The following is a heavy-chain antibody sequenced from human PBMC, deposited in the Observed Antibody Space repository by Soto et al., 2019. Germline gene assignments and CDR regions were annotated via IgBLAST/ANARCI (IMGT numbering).Heavy chain of an antibody. J-gene: IGHJ6*02. CDR2: ISYDGSNK. CDR1: GFTFSSSA. Sequence: GGSLRLSCAASGFTFSSSARHWVRQAPGKGLEWVAVISYDGSNKYYADSVKGRFTISRDNSKNTLYLQMNSLRAEDTAVYYCARDRVGVNDSYGMDIWGQGTTVTVS. D-gene: IGHD3-16*01. V-gene: IGHV3-30-3*01. CDR3: ARDRVGVNDSYGMDI.